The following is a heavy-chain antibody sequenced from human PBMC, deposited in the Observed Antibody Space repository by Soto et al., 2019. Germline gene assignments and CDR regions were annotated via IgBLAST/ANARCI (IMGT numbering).Heavy chain of an antibody. V-gene: IGHV1-69*05. CDR3: AREDADRGSFDF. J-gene: IGHJ4*02. CDR2: IIPSFATG. Sequence: ASVKVSCKASGGTFGNSAISWVRQAPGQGLEWMGGIIPSFATGNSAPKFQGRVTLIRDTSINAAYMDLSRLRSDDTAVYYCAREDADRGSFDFWGQGTLVTVSS. CDR1: GGTFGNSA.